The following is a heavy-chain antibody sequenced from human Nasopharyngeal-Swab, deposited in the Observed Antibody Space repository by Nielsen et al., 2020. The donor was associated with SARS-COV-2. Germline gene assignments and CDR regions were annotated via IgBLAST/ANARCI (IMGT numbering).Heavy chain of an antibody. CDR2: ISWDGVNT. CDR3: ARGVHYMSYFHTPPSDQ. CDR1: GFTFDDYG. D-gene: IGHD3-10*01. V-gene: IGHV3-43*01. Sequence: SCVTSGFTFDDYGMHWVRQAPGKGLEWVSLISWDGVNTYYAGSVRGRFTISRDNSRNSLYLQMNSLKTEDTALYYCARGVHYMSYFHTPPSDQWGQGTLVTVSS. J-gene: IGHJ4*02.